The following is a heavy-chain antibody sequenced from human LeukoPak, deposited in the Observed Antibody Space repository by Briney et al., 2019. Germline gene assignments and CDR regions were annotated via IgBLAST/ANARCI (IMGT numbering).Heavy chain of an antibody. CDR3: ARQPDYYDSSGYPDY. CDR1: GGSISSSSYY. J-gene: IGHJ4*02. V-gene: IGHV4-39*01. Sequence: SETLSLTCTVSGGSISSSSYYWGWIRQPPGKGLEWIGSIYYSGSTYYNPSLKSRVTISVDTSKNQFSLKLSSVTAADTAVYYCARQPDYYDSSGYPDYWGQGTLVTVSS. D-gene: IGHD3-22*01. CDR2: IYYSGST.